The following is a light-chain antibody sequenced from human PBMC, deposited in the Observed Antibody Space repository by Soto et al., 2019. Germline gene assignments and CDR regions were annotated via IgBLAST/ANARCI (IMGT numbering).Light chain of an antibody. J-gene: IGLJ3*02. CDR2: RNS. Sequence: QSVLTQSPSVSGAPGQRVTISCTGSSSNIGAHYDVHWYQQLPGTAPKLLIYRNSNRPSGVPDRFSGAKSGTSASLAITGLQAEDEADYYCQVWDSSHWLFGGGTKLTVL. CDR1: SSNIGAHYD. V-gene: IGLV1-40*01. CDR3: QVWDSSHWL.